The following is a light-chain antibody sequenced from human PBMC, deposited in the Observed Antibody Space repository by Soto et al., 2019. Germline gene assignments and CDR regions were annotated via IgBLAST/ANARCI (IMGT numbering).Light chain of an antibody. V-gene: IGKV1-5*03. J-gene: IGKJ1*01. CDR3: QQYNSFPT. CDR1: QSISSW. Sequence: DIQMTQSPSTLSASVGDRVTITCRASQSISSWLAWYQQKPGKAPKLLVYKASSLESGAPSRFSGSGSGTEFTLTISSLQPDDFATYYCQQYNSFPTFGQGTKVEI. CDR2: KAS.